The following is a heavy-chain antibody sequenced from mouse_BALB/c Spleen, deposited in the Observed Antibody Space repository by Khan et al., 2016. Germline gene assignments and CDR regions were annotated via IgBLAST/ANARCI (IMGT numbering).Heavy chain of an antibody. V-gene: IGHV9-3*02. CDR3: ARDYTRGFAY. CDR2: INTNTGEP. Sequence: QIQLVQSGPELKKPGETVKISCKASGYTFTNYGMNWVKQAPGKGLKWMGWINTNTGEPTYAEEFKGRFAFSLETSASTAYLQINNLKNEDTATYSCARDYTRGFAYWGQGTLVTVSA. D-gene: IGHD2-13*01. CDR1: GYTFTNYG. J-gene: IGHJ3*01.